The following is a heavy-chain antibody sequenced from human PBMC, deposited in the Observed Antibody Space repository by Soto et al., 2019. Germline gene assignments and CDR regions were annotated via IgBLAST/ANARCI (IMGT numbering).Heavy chain of an antibody. D-gene: IGHD3-10*01. CDR1: GGTFSSYA. CDR3: ARLLGR. Sequence: SVKVSCKASGGTFSSYAISWVRQAPGQGLEWMGGILHIFGIANYAPKFQGRVTITADKSTSTAYMELSSVRYEDTAVYYFARLLGRWGQGTLVTVCS. V-gene: IGHV1-69*10. J-gene: IGHJ4*02. CDR2: ILHIFGIA.